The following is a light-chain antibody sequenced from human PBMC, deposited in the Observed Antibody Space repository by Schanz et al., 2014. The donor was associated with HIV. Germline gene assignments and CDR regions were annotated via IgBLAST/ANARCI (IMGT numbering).Light chain of an antibody. Sequence: QSALTQPASVSGSPGQSITIYCSGTSRDLGGHNYASRYQQYPGKVPKLIIYDVNNRPSGISDRFSASKSGNTASLTSSGLQAEDEADYYCCSFTSSNTLLFGGGTKLTVL. CDR1: SRDLGGHNY. V-gene: IGLV2-14*03. CDR2: DVN. CDR3: CSFTSSNTLL. J-gene: IGLJ2*01.